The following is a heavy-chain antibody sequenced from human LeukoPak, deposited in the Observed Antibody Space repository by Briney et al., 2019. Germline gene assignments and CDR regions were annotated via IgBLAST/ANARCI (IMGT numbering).Heavy chain of an antibody. CDR1: GGSNRDYY. J-gene: IGHJ3*02. CDR3: ARHRRIVVVISEHDEFDI. D-gene: IGHD3-22*01. Sequence: SETLSLTCTLSGGSNRDYYWSWIRQPPGKGLEWIGYIGDSGNTNYNPSLKSRVTASVDTSRNQVSLKLNSVTAADTAVYYCARHRRIVVVISEHDEFDIWGQGTMVTVSS. V-gene: IGHV4-59*08. CDR2: IGDSGNT.